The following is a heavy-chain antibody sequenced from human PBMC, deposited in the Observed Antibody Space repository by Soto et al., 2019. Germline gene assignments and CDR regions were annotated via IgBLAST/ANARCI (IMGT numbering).Heavy chain of an antibody. V-gene: IGHV1-69*06. CDR1: GVTFSSYA. J-gene: IGHJ6*02. Sequence: GASVKVSCKASGVTFSSYAISWVRQAPGQGLEWMGGIIPIFGTANYAQKFQGRVTITADKSTSTAYMELSSLRSEDTAVYYCARDPVRGYSYGFYGMDVWGQGTTVTVSS. D-gene: IGHD5-18*01. CDR2: IIPIFGTA. CDR3: ARDPVRGYSYGFYGMDV.